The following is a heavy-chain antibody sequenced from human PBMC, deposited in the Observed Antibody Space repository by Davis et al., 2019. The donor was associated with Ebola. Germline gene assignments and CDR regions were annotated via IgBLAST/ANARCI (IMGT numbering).Heavy chain of an antibody. V-gene: IGHV3-74*01. CDR1: GFTFSTYA. CDR3: TRGGTVTSTPLDY. J-gene: IGHJ4*02. D-gene: IGHD4-17*01. CDR2: INSDGSST. Sequence: PGGSLRLSCAGSGFTFSTYAMSWVRQAPGKGLVWVSRINSDGSSTSYADSVKGRFTISRDNAKNTLYLQMNSLRAEDTSVYYCTRGGTVTSTPLDYWGQGTLVTVSS.